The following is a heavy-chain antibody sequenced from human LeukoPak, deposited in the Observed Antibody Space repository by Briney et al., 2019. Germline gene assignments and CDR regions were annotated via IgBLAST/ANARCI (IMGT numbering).Heavy chain of an antibody. J-gene: IGHJ4*02. CDR1: GGSFSGYY. V-gene: IGHV4-34*01. Sequence: SETLSLTCAVYGGSFSGYYWSWIRQPPGKGLGWIGEINHSGSTNYNPSLKSRVTISVDTSKNQFSLKLSSVTAADTAVYYCARDFDWESGHWGQGTLVTVSS. D-gene: IGHD3-9*01. CDR3: ARDFDWESGH. CDR2: INHSGST.